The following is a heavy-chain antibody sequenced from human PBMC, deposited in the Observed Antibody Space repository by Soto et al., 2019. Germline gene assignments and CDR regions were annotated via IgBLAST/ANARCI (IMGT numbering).Heavy chain of an antibody. J-gene: IGHJ5*02. CDR3: ANWYYDILS. Sequence: QVQLVESGGGVVQPGRSLRLSCAASGFTFSSYGMHWVRQAPGKGLEWVAVISYDGSNKYYADSVKGRFTISRDNSKNSLYLQMNSLRAEDTAVYYCANWYYDILSWGQGTLVTVSS. D-gene: IGHD3-9*01. V-gene: IGHV3-30*18. CDR1: GFTFSSYG. CDR2: ISYDGSNK.